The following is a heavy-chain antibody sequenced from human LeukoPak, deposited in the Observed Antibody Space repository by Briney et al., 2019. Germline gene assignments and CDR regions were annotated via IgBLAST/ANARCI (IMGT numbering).Heavy chain of an antibody. V-gene: IGHV3-74*01. Sequence: GGSLRLSCVASGISLSGHWVHWVRQAPGKGLEWVSRIDGDGSSPSYADSVKGRFTISRDNAKNTVYLQMISLRDEDTASYYCVTLTALVNHFAFDIWGQGTTVIVSS. CDR3: VTLTALVNHFAFDI. J-gene: IGHJ3*02. D-gene: IGHD2-21*02. CDR2: IDGDGSSP. CDR1: GISLSGHW.